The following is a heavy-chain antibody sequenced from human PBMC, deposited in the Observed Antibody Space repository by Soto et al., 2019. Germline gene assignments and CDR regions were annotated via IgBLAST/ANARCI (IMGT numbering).Heavy chain of an antibody. Sequence: QVQLVQSGAEVKKPGASVKVSCKASGYTFTGYYVHWVRQAPGQGLEWMGWINPNSGGTNYAQKFQGWVTMTRDTSISTAYMELSRLRSDDTAVYYCARGAVVVPAAIGYYYGMDVWGQGTTVTVSS. J-gene: IGHJ6*02. CDR3: ARGAVVVPAAIGYYYGMDV. CDR1: GYTFTGYY. CDR2: INPNSGGT. V-gene: IGHV1-2*04. D-gene: IGHD2-2*01.